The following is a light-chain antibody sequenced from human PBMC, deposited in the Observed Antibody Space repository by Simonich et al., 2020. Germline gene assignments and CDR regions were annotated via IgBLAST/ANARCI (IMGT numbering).Light chain of an antibody. CDR1: QSVSSH. V-gene: IGKV3-15*01. Sequence: EIVMTQAPATLSVSPGERATPSCRARQSVSSHLAWDQKKPGQAPRLLIYGASTRDTGIPARFSGSGSGTEFTLTISSLQSEDFAVYYCQQYNNWPLFGPGTKVDIK. J-gene: IGKJ3*01. CDR2: GAS. CDR3: QQYNNWPL.